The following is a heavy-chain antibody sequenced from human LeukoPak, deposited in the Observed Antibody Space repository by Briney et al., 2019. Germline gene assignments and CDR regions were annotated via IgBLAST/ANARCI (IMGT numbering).Heavy chain of an antibody. Sequence: GGSLRLSCAASGFTFSSYGMHWVRQAPGKGLEWVAFIRYDGSNKYYADSVKGRFTISRDNSKNTLYLQMNSLRAEDTAVYYCAKDLSVVVTVSYGMDVWGQGTTVTVSS. CDR3: AKDLSVVVTVSYGMDV. J-gene: IGHJ6*02. CDR2: IRYDGSNK. V-gene: IGHV3-30*02. CDR1: GFTFSSYG. D-gene: IGHD2-21*02.